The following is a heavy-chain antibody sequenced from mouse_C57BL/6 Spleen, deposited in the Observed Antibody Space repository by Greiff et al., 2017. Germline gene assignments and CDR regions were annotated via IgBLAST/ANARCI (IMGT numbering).Heavy chain of an antibody. J-gene: IGHJ4*01. V-gene: IGHV5-17*01. CDR2: ISSGSSTI. CDR3: ARGGGPYAMDY. Sequence: EVMLVESGGGLVKPGGSLKLSCAASGFTFSDYGMHWVRQAPEKGLEWVAYISSGSSTIYYADTVTGRFTISRDNAKNTLFLQMTSLRSEDTALYYCARGGGPYAMDYWGQGTSVTVSS. CDR1: GFTFSDYG.